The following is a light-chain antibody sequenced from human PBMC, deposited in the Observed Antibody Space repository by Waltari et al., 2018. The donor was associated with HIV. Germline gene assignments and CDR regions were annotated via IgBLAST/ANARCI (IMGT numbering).Light chain of an antibody. CDR1: SSNIVAGYD. CDR3: QSYDSSLSGSVV. J-gene: IGLJ2*01. V-gene: IGLV1-40*01. CDR2: GNK. Sequence: QSVLTQPPSVSGAPGQRVTISCTGSSSNIVAGYDVHWYQQLPGTAPKLLIYGNKYRPSGVPDRFSGSKSGTSASLAITGLQAEDEADYYCQSYDSSLSGSVVFGGGTKVTVL.